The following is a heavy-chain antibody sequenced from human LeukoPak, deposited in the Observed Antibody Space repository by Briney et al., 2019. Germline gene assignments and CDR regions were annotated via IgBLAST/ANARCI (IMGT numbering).Heavy chain of an antibody. D-gene: IGHD1-1*01. CDR1: GFTFSSYA. V-gene: IGHV3-23*01. CDR2: TSGSGGST. J-gene: IGHJ4*02. CDR3: ATLLADSISSGFEIERHFDY. Sequence: GGSLRLSCAASGFTFSSYAMSWVRQAPGKGLEWVSATSGSGGSTYYADSVKGRFTISRDNSKNTLYLQMNSLRAEDTAVYYCATLLADSISSGFEIERHFDYWGQGTLVTVSS.